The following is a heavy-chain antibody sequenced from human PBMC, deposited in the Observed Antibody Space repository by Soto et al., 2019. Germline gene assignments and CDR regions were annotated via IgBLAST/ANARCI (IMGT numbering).Heavy chain of an antibody. CDR3: ARVRISSGWYEFIDY. V-gene: IGHV4-34*01. CDR1: GGSFSGYY. J-gene: IGHJ4*02. D-gene: IGHD6-19*01. CDR2: INHSGST. Sequence: PSETLSLTCAVYGGSFSGYYWSWIRQPPGKGLEWIGEINHSGSTNYNPSLKSRVTISVDTSKNQFSLKLSSVTAADTAVYYCARVRISSGWYEFIDYWGQGTQVTVSS.